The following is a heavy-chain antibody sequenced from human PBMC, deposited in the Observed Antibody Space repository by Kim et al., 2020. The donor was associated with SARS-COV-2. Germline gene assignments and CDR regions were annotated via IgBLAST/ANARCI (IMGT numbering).Heavy chain of an antibody. V-gene: IGHV1-3*01. Sequence: SQKFQGGVTITRDTSASTADMELSSLRSEDTAVYYCARSPDIVATISLDYWGQGTLVTVSS. J-gene: IGHJ4*02. D-gene: IGHD5-12*01. CDR3: ARSPDIVATISLDY.